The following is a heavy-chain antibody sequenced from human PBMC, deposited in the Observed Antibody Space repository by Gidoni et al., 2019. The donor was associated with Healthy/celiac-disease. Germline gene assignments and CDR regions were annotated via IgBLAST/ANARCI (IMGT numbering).Heavy chain of an antibody. CDR2: INHSGST. CDR3: ARAVWYDSSGYYYFDY. D-gene: IGHD3-22*01. J-gene: IGHJ4*02. CDR1: GGSFSGYY. Sequence: QVQLQQWGAGLLKPSVTLSLTCAVYGGSFSGYYWSWIRQPPGKGLEWIGEINHSGSTNYNPSLKSRVTISVDTSKNQFSLKLSSVTAADTAVYYCARAVWYDSSGYYYFDYWGQGTLVTVSS. V-gene: IGHV4-34*01.